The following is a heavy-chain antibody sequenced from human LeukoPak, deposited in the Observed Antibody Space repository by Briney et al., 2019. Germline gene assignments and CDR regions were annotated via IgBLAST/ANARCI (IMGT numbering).Heavy chain of an antibody. CDR1: GGSIKTYY. CDR2: IHYSGST. J-gene: IGHJ4*02. Sequence: KSSETLSLTCSVSGGSIKTYYWTWIRQPPGKGLEWIGCIHYSGSTDSNPSLMGRVTISLDTSKSQFSLELRSVTAADTAVYYCVRDQSEFDSWGQGTVVTVSS. CDR3: VRDQSEFDS. V-gene: IGHV4-59*01.